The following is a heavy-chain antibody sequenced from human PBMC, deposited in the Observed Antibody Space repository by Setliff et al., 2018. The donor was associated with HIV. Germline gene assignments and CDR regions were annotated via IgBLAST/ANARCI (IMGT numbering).Heavy chain of an antibody. Sequence: SETLSLTCTVYGGSFSNYYTNWIRQPPGKGLEWIGELSPSGTTRSNPSLQSRVTISLDTSNNQILLRLSSVTAADTAVYYCARLSGGMVPNYLGQGTLVTVSS. CDR3: ARLSGGMVPNY. D-gene: IGHD3-10*01. V-gene: IGHV4-34*01. J-gene: IGHJ4*02. CDR1: GGSFSNYY. CDR2: LSPSGTT.